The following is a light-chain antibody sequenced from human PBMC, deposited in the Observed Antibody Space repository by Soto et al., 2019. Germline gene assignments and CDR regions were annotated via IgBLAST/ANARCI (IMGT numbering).Light chain of an antibody. J-gene: IGKJ3*01. CDR2: GAS. CDR1: QSISIF. V-gene: IGKV1-39*01. Sequence: DIQMTQSPSSLSASVGDRVTITCRASQSISIFLNWYQQKPGNAPNLLIYGASSLQSGVPSRFSSSGSGTDFTLTISSLQPEDFPTYYCQQSYSTPRTFGPRTKVDIK. CDR3: QQSYSTPRT.